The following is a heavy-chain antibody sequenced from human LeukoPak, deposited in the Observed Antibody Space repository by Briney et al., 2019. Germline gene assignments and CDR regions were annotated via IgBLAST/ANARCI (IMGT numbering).Heavy chain of an antibody. V-gene: IGHV3-9*01. CDR1: GFTFDDYA. J-gene: IGHJ4*02. CDR2: ISWNSGSI. Sequence: GGSLRLSCAASGFTFDDYAMHWLRQAPGKGLEWVSGISWNSGSIGYADSVKGRFTISRDNAKNSLYLQMNSLRAEDTALYYCAKDKGISGGLGYFDYWGQGTLVTVSS. CDR3: AKDKGISGGLGYFDY. D-gene: IGHD1-26*01.